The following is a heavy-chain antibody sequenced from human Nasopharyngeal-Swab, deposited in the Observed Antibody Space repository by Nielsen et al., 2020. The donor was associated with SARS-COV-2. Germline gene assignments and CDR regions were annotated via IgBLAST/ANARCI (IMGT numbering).Heavy chain of an antibody. D-gene: IGHD5-24*01. J-gene: IGHJ4*02. CDR2: ISPVSGDT. CDR1: GYTFTDYY. CDR3: ARWRIDATMATGPDY. V-gene: IGHV1-2*02. Sequence: ASVKVSCKASGYTFTDYYIHWIRQAPGQGLEWMGWISPVSGDTSYEQKFQGRVTLTRDTSISTAYMELSRLRSDDTALYYCARWRIDATMATGPDYWGQGTLVTVSS.